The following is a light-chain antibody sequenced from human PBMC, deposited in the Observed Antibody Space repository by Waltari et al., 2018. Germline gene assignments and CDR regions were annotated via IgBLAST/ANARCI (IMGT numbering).Light chain of an antibody. J-gene: IGLJ6*01. CDR2: EVT. Sequence: QSALTQPPSASGSPGQSVTISCTGTSSDVGGHDYVSWYQQHPGKAPNLLIYEVTKRPSGVPDRFSGSKTDNTAALTVSGLQSEDEADYYCSSYVVSNNFVVFGSGTAVAVL. CDR3: SSYVVSNNFVV. V-gene: IGLV2-8*01. CDR1: SSDVGGHDY.